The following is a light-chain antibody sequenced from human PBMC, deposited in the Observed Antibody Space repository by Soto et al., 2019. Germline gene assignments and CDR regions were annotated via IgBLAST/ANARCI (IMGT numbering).Light chain of an antibody. CDR1: QSMSSY. CDR3: QQTYSVPIT. V-gene: IGKV1-39*01. J-gene: IGKJ5*01. CDR2: AAT. Sequence: DIQMTQSPSSLSASIGDRVTITCRASQSMSSYLNWYQQKPGTVPKLLIYAATNVQSGVPSRFSGRGAGTDFTLTISSLQPEDFAVYYCQQTYSVPITFGQGTRLE.